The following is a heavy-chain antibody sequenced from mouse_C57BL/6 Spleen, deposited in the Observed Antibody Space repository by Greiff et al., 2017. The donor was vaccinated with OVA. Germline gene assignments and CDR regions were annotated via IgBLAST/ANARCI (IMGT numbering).Heavy chain of an antibody. CDR1: GYSITSGYY. D-gene: IGHD2-3*01. Sequence: ESGPGLVKPSQSLSLTCSVTGYSITSGYYWNWIRQFPGNKLEWMGYISYDGSNNYNPSLKNRISITRDTSKNQFFLKLNSVTTEDTATYYCARDYDGYYNYFDYWGQGTTLTVSS. CDR2: ISYDGSN. CDR3: ARDYDGYYNYFDY. V-gene: IGHV3-6*01. J-gene: IGHJ2*01.